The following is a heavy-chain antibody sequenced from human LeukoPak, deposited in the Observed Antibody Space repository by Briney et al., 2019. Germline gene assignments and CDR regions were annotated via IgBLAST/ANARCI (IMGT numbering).Heavy chain of an antibody. Sequence: GASVKVSCKASGYTFTDYYMYWVRQAPGQGLEWMGWINPNSGGTNYAQKFQGRVTMTRDTSISTAYMELSRLKSDDTAVYYCARSARHCNNGVCFTDYYIDLWGKGTTVIVSS. D-gene: IGHD2-8*01. CDR1: GYTFTDYY. CDR3: ARSARHCNNGVCFTDYYIDL. CDR2: INPNSGGT. J-gene: IGHJ6*03. V-gene: IGHV1-2*02.